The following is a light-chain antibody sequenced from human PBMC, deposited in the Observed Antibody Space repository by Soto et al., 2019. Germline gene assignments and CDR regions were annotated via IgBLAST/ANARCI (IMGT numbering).Light chain of an antibody. V-gene: IGKV2-28*01. CDR1: QSLLHSNGYNY. CDR3: IQALKTPYT. J-gene: IGKJ2*01. Sequence: DIVMTQSPLSLPVTPGEPASISCRSSQSLLHSNGYNYLDWYLQKPGQSPQLLIYLGSNRASGVPDRISGSGSGTDFKLKISRVEAEDVGVYYCIQALKTPYTFGQGTKLEIK. CDR2: LGS.